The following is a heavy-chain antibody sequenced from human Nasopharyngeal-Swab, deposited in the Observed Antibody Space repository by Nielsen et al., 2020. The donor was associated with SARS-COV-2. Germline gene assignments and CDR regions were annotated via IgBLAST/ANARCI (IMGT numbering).Heavy chain of an antibody. CDR1: GFTFSSYS. CDR2: ISSSSSTI. Sequence: ESLKISCAASGFTFSSYSMNCVRQAPGKGLEWVSYISSSSSTIYYADSVKGRFTISRDNAKNSLYLQMNSLRDEDTAVYYCARQDVATSPWGQGTLVTVSS. V-gene: IGHV3-48*02. J-gene: IGHJ5*02. D-gene: IGHD5-12*01. CDR3: ARQDVATSP.